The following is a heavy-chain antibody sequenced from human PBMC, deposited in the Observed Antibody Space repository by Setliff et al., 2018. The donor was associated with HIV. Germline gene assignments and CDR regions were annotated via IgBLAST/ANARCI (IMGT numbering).Heavy chain of an antibody. CDR3: AAVSHTNVAAHDAFDI. Sequence: ASVKVSCKVSGYTLTELSRHWVRQAPGKGLEWMGGFDPEDGNTIYAQKFQGRVTMTADTSTDTAYMELSSLRSEDTAVYYCAAVSHTNVAAHDAFDIWGQGTMVTVSS. CDR1: GYTLTELS. CDR2: FDPEDGNT. J-gene: IGHJ3*02. D-gene: IGHD6-19*01. V-gene: IGHV1-24*01.